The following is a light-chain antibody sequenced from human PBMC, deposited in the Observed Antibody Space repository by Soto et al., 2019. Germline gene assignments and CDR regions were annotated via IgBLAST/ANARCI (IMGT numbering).Light chain of an antibody. CDR3: QQHNSFSIT. CDR2: DAS. V-gene: IGKV1-5*01. Sequence: DIQMTQSPSTLSASVGGRGTITCRASQSISSWLAWYQQKPGKAPKLLIYDASSLESGVPSRFSGSGSGTEFTLTINSLQADDFATYYCQQHNSFSITFGQGTRLEIK. CDR1: QSISSW. J-gene: IGKJ5*01.